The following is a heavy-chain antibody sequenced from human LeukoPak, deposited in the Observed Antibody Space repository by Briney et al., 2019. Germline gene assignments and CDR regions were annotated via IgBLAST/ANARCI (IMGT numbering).Heavy chain of an antibody. J-gene: IGHJ4*02. D-gene: IGHD3-16*01. CDR2: ISYDGGIK. Sequence: GMSLRLSCAASGFTFSSFPMHWVRQAPGKGLEWVAMISYDGGIKFYADSVKGRFTISRDKSKSTLYVQMNSLRLEDTAIYYCAREGEGGDFDYWGQGTLVTVSS. CDR1: GFTFSSFP. CDR3: AREGEGGDFDY. V-gene: IGHV3-30-3*01.